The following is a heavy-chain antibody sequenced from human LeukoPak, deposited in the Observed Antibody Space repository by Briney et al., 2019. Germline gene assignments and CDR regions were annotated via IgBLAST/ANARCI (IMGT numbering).Heavy chain of an antibody. V-gene: IGHV1-8*01. Sequence: ASVKVSCKASGYTFTSYDINWVRQATGQGLEWMVWMNPNSGNTGYAQKFQGRVTMTRNTSISTAYMELSSLRSEDTAVYYCATELQYSGSYYYWGQGTLVTVSS. CDR2: MNPNSGNT. D-gene: IGHD1-26*01. CDR1: GYTFTSYD. CDR3: ATELQYSGSYYY. J-gene: IGHJ4*02.